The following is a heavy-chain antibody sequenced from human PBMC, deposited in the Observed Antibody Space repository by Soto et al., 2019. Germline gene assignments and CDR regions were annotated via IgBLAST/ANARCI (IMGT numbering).Heavy chain of an antibody. J-gene: IGHJ6*02. D-gene: IGHD3-10*01. CDR1: GYSFTSYW. CDR2: IYPGDSDT. V-gene: IGHV5-51*01. Sequence: GESLKISCKGSGYSFTSYWIGWVRQMPGKGLEWMGIIYPGDSDTRYSPSFQGQVTISADKSISTAYLQWSSLKASDTAMYYCARQLEKYYYGSGGYSPLIYYYGMDVWGQGTTVTVSS. CDR3: ARQLEKYYYGSGGYSPLIYYYGMDV.